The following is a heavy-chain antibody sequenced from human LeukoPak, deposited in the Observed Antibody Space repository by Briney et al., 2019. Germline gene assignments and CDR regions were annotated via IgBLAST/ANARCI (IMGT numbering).Heavy chain of an antibody. D-gene: IGHD1-26*01. CDR3: ARVSYSYWYFDL. Sequence: SETLSLTCTVSGGSISSSSYYWGWIRQPPGKGLEWIGSIYTSGSTNYNPSLKSRVTMSVDTSKNQFSLKLSSVTAADTAVYYCARVSYSYWYFDLWGRGTLVTVSS. CDR2: IYTSGST. V-gene: IGHV4-39*07. CDR1: GGSISSSSYY. J-gene: IGHJ2*01.